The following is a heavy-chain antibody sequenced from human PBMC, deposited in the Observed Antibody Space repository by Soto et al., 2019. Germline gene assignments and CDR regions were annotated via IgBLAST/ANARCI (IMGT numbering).Heavy chain of an antibody. CDR3: AKMEGMDPWAYSFDY. Sequence: EVQVLASGGGLVQPGGSLRLSCAATGFTFSDFAMSWVRQAPGKGLAWVSRIYGGGNGPHYADSVKGRVTISRDNSKSTLYLQMNSLRAEDTAVYYCAKMEGMDPWAYSFDYWGQGTLVTVSS. CDR1: GFTFSDFA. V-gene: IGHV3-23*01. CDR2: IYGGGNGP. J-gene: IGHJ4*02. D-gene: IGHD2-2*03.